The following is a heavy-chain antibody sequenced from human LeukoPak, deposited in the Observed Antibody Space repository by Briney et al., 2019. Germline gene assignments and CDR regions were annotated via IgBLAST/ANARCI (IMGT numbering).Heavy chain of an antibody. D-gene: IGHD1-14*01. J-gene: IGHJ4*02. CDR3: ARDTTYAFDN. V-gene: IGHV3-48*01. CDR2: IGISSGNT. CDR1: GFTFSSYS. Sequence: GGSLRLSCAASGFTFSSYSMNWVRQAPGKGLEWISYIGISSGNTKYADSVKGRFTISGDKAKNSVYLQMNSLRVEDTAVYYCARDTTYAFDNWGQGTLVTVSS.